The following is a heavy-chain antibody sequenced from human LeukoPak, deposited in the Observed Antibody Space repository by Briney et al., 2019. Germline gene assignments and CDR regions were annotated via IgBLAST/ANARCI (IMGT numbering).Heavy chain of an antibody. V-gene: IGHV1-46*01. CDR3: ARDFYYESSGYPFDP. D-gene: IGHD3-22*01. CDR2: INPSGGST. CDR1: GYTFTSYY. J-gene: IGHJ5*02. Sequence: ASVKVSCKASGYTFTSYYMHWVRQAPGQGLEWMGIINPSGGSTSYAQKFQGRVTMTRDMSTSTVYMELSSLRSEDTAVYYCARDFYYESSGYPFDPWGQGTLVTVSS.